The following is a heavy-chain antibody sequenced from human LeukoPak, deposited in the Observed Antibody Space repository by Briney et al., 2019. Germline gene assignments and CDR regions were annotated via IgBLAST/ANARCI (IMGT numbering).Heavy chain of an antibody. CDR1: GFTFSSYG. D-gene: IGHD2-21*02. J-gene: IGHJ4*02. Sequence: GGSLRLSCAASGFTFSSYGMHWVRQAPGKGLEWVAFIRYDGSNRYYADSVKGRFTISRDNSKNTLYLQMNSLRAEDTAVYYCASTVVTPFSDWDQGTLVTVSS. CDR2: IRYDGSNR. V-gene: IGHV3-30*02. CDR3: ASTVVTPFSD.